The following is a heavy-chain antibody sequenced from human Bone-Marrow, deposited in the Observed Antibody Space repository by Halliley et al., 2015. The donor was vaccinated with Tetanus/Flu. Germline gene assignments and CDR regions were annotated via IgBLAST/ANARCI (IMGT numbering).Heavy chain of an antibody. D-gene: IGHD4-17*01. V-gene: IGHV3-23*01. CDR2: ISGGGVKT. J-gene: IGHJ5*01. Sequence: ISGGGVKTYYPDPVKGRFTVSRDNSKNTLYLRMDSLRVEDTAVYYCAKCSGDSHKLPFDSWGQGALVAVSS. CDR3: AKCSGDSHKLPFDS.